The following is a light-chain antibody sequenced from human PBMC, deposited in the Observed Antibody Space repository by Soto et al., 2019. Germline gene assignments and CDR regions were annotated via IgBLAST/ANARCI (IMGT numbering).Light chain of an antibody. CDR3: QQYGSSSWT. CDR2: DAY. J-gene: IGKJ1*01. V-gene: IGKV3-11*01. Sequence: EVVLTQSPVTLSLSPGERATLSCRASQSFRGLLAWYQQKPGQAPRLLIYDAYNRATGIPPRFSGSGSGTDFTLTISSLEPEDFVVYYCQQYGSSSWTFGQGTKVEIK. CDR1: QSFRGL.